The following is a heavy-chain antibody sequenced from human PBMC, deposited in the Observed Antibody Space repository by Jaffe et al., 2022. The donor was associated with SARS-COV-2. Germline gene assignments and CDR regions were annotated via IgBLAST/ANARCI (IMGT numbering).Heavy chain of an antibody. CDR1: GFTFNNYA. CDR2: IGNSGGNI. Sequence: EVQLVESGGGLVQPGGSLRLSCAASGFTFNNYAMNWVRQAPGEGLEWVSAIGNSGGNIYYADSVKGRFTISRDNSKNTVYLQMNSLRVEDTAIYYCAKSDCGGDCYLIDFWGQGTLVTVSS. D-gene: IGHD2-21*02. J-gene: IGHJ4*02. V-gene: IGHV3-23*04. CDR3: AKSDCGGDCYLIDF.